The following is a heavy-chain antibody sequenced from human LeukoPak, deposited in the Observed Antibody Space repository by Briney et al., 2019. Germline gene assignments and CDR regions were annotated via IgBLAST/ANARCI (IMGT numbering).Heavy chain of an antibody. J-gene: IGHJ4*02. Sequence: GGSLRLSCATSGFIFSNYYMSWVRQAPGKGLEWVSSISSTSSHMYYADSVKGRFTISRDNAKNSLYLQVNSLKSEDTAVYYCARVNHGYGPDYWGQETLVTVSS. CDR1: GFIFSNYY. D-gene: IGHD1-14*01. CDR3: ARVNHGYGPDY. CDR2: ISSTSSHM. V-gene: IGHV3-21*01.